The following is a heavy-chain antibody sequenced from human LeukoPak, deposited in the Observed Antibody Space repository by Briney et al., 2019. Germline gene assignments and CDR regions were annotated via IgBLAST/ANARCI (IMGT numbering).Heavy chain of an antibody. CDR2: ISTNNGNT. Sequence: ASVKVSCKASGYTFTSSGISWVRQAPGQGLQWMGWISTNNGNTNYAQKFQGRVTMTRDTSTSTAYMELRGLRPDDTAVYYCARPDVSQGITIWGHGTLVTVSS. J-gene: IGHJ4*01. V-gene: IGHV1-18*01. D-gene: IGHD3-10*01. CDR1: GYTFTSSG. CDR3: ARPDVSQGITI.